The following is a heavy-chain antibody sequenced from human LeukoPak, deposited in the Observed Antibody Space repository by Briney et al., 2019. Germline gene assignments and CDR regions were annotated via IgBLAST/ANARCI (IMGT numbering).Heavy chain of an antibody. CDR1: GGSISSYS. V-gene: IGHV4-59*01. Sequence: SETLSLTCSVSGGSISSYSWNWIRQSPGKGLEWIGSFYDSQITSYSPSLKSRVTISVDASKNQFSLRLSSVTAADTAVYYCTRGGGSWSYLFGAFDIWGQGIMVFVSS. D-gene: IGHD6-13*01. CDR2: FYDSQIT. J-gene: IGHJ3*02. CDR3: TRGGGSWSYLFGAFDI.